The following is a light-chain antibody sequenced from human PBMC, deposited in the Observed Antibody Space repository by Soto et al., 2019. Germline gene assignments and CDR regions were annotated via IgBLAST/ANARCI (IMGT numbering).Light chain of an antibody. J-gene: IGLJ2*01. Sequence: QSALTQPASVSGSPGQSITISCAGTSSDVGNYNLVSWYQHHPGKAPKLMIYEVTKRPSGVSNRFSASKSGNTASLTISGLQAEDEADYYCCSYAGSSTSMLFGAGTKLTVL. CDR2: EVT. CDR3: CSYAGSSTSML. V-gene: IGLV2-23*02. CDR1: SSDVGNYNL.